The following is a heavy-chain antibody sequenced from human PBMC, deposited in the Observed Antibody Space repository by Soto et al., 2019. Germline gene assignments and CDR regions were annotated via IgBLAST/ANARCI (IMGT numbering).Heavy chain of an antibody. J-gene: IGHJ6*02. D-gene: IGHD6-6*01. CDR2: IYYSGST. CDR1: GGSISSYY. Sequence: SETLSLTCTVSGGSISSYYWSWIRQPPGKGLEWIGYIYYSGSTYYNPSLKSRVTISVDTSKNQFSLKLSSVTAADTAVYYCARHPGQLVRLDGMDVWGQGTTVTVSS. V-gene: IGHV4-59*08. CDR3: ARHPGQLVRLDGMDV.